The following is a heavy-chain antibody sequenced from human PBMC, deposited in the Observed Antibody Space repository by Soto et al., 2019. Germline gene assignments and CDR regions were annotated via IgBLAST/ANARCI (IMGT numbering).Heavy chain of an antibody. CDR2: ISGSGGST. D-gene: IGHD3-3*01. CDR3: AKDPMVFGVVTEKYYFDY. J-gene: IGHJ4*02. Sequence: GGSLRLSCAASGFTFSSYAMSWVRQAPGKGLEWVSAISGSGGSTYYADSVKGRFTISRDNSKNTLYLQMNSLRAEDTAVYYCAKDPMVFGVVTEKYYFDYWGQGTLVTVSS. CDR1: GFTFSSYA. V-gene: IGHV3-23*01.